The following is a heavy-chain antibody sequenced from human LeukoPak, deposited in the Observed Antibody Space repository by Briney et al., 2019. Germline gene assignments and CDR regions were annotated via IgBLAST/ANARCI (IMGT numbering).Heavy chain of an antibody. CDR3: ARHADWGATTAFDI. V-gene: IGHV4-61*09. CDR2: IYRSGST. CDR1: GGSISSGSYY. Sequence: PSQTLSLTCTVSGGSISSGSYYWSWIRQPAGKRLEWIGHIYRSGSTNYNPSLKSRVTISVDTSKNQFSLKLSSVTAADTAVYYCARHADWGATTAFDILGQGTMVTVSS. D-gene: IGHD1-26*01. J-gene: IGHJ3*02.